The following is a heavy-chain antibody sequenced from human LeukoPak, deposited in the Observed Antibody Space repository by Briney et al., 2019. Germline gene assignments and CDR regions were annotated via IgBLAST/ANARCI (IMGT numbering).Heavy chain of an antibody. CDR1: GFTFSSYG. CDR3: AREGSRIDAFDI. Sequence: GRSLRLSCAASGFTFSSYGMHWVRQAPGKGLEWVAVIWYDGSNKYYADSVKGRFTISRDNSKNTLYLQMNSLRAEDTAVYYCAREGSRIDAFDIWGQGTMVTVSS. CDR2: IWYDGSNK. J-gene: IGHJ3*02. V-gene: IGHV3-33*01.